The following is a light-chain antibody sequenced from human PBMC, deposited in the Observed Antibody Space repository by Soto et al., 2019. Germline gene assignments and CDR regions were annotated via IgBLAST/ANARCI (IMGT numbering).Light chain of an antibody. J-gene: IGKJ2*01. CDR2: AAS. CDR1: QSINNY. Sequence: DIRLTQSPSSLSASVGDRVTITCRASQSINNYLNWYQQRPGIPPKLLIYAASSLQSGVPSRFSGSGSGTDFTLTISNLQPEDFATYYCQQSYSTLYTFGQGTKVEIK. CDR3: QQSYSTLYT. V-gene: IGKV1-39*01.